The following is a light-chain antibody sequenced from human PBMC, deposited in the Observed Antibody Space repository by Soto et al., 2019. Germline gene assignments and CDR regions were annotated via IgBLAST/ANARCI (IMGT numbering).Light chain of an antibody. CDR2: YAS. J-gene: IGKJ1*01. Sequence: DIQLTQSPFTLYASIGDRVTVTCRASQSLGRGVAWYQQKSGRGPKLLIYYASTLESGVPSRFSGIGSGTEFTLTISSLQPDDSATYYCQQYSSSSWTFGQGTKVDIK. CDR3: QQYSSSSWT. V-gene: IGKV1-5*01. CDR1: QSLGRG.